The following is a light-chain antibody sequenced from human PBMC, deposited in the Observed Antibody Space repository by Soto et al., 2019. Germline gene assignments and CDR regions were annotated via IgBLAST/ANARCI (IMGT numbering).Light chain of an antibody. Sequence: VLPQSPGTLSLSPGERTTLSCRASQNIRGNELAWYQQKPGQPPRLLIYRGSSRAPGIPDRFSGRGSGTEFTLTISRLEPEDFAVYYCQDYGTSAPWTFGQGTRVEIK. CDR1: QNIRGNE. CDR2: RGS. V-gene: IGKV3-20*01. J-gene: IGKJ1*01. CDR3: QDYGTSAPWT.